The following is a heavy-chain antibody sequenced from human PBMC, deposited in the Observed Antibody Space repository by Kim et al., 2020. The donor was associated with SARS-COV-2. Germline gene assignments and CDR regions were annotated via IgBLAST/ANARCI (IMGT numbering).Heavy chain of an antibody. CDR1: GFTFSSSE. CDR3: ARDPDPRISSGN. V-gene: IGHV3-48*03. Sequence: GSLRLSCVASGFTFSSSEMNWVRQAPGKGLEWVSYISSDSKFTQYADSVKGRFTISRDNAKQSLFLQMNSLRAEDTGLYYCARDPDPRISSGNWGQGTLVTVSS. D-gene: IGHD6-25*01. CDR2: ISSDSKFT. J-gene: IGHJ4*02.